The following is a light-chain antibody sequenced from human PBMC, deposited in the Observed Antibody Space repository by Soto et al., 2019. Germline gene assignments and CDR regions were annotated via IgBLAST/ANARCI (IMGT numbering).Light chain of an antibody. CDR2: GVS. CDR1: ISDFVVYNY. V-gene: IGLV2-14*01. J-gene: IGLJ1*01. Sequence: QSVLTQPASVSGSPGQSMTISCTGTISDFVVYNYVSWYQQHPGKAPKLMIYGVSNRPSGVSNRFSGSKSGNTASLTISGLQADDEADYYCSSHTISSALQVFGTGTKVT. CDR3: SSHTISSALQV.